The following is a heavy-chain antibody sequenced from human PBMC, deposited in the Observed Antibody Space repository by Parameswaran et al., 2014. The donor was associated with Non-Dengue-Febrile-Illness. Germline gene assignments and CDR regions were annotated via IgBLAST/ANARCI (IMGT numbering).Heavy chain of an antibody. Sequence: WVRQAPGQRLEWMGWINAGNGNTKYSQKFQGRVTITRDTSASTAYMELSSLRSEDTAVYYCARGLSPPQIPFSTGAPFQNYYYMDVWGKGTTVTVSS. CDR3: ARGLSPPQIPFSTGAPFQNYYYMDV. J-gene: IGHJ6*03. CDR2: INAGNGNT. V-gene: IGHV1-3*01. D-gene: IGHD2-8*02.